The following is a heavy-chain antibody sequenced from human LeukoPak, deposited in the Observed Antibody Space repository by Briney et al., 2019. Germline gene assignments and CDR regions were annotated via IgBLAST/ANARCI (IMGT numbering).Heavy chain of an antibody. D-gene: IGHD3-10*01. Sequence: GGSLRLSCAASGFTFSSYEMNWVRQAPGKGLEWVSAISGSGGSTYYADSVKGRFTISRDNSKNTLYLQMNSLRAEDTAVYYCAKDRRGILWFGELLQYYFDYWGQGTLVTVSS. CDR2: ISGSGGST. V-gene: IGHV3-23*01. CDR3: AKDRRGILWFGELLQYYFDY. CDR1: GFTFSSYE. J-gene: IGHJ4*02.